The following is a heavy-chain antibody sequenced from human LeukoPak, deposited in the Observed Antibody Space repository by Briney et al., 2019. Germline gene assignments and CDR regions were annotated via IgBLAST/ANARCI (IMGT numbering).Heavy chain of an antibody. CDR2: ISWNSGSI. V-gene: IGHV3-9*01. CDR3: AKDFGRSAYDRPFDY. Sequence: GRSLRLSCAASGFTFDDYAMHWVRQAPGKGLEWVSGISWNSGSIAYADSVKGRFTISRDNAKNSLYLQMNSLRDEDTALYYCAKDFGRSAYDRPFDYWGQGTLVTVSS. D-gene: IGHD5-12*01. J-gene: IGHJ4*02. CDR1: GFTFDDYA.